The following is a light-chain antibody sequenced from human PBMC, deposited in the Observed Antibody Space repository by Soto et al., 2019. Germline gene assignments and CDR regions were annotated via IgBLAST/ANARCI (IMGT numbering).Light chain of an antibody. CDR2: AAS. V-gene: IGKV1-27*01. Sequence: DIQMTQSPSSLSASVGDIVTITCRASQSISSYLNWYQQKPGKAPKVLIYAASTLQPGVPSRFSGSGSGTDFTLTINSLQPDDIATYYCQNYDSAPITFGQGTRLEIK. J-gene: IGKJ5*01. CDR3: QNYDSAPIT. CDR1: QSISSY.